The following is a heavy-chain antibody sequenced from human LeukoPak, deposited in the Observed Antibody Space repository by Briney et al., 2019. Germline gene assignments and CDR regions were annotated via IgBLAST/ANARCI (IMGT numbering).Heavy chain of an antibody. Sequence: GGSLRLSCAASGFTFSSYAMMWVRQSAEKGLEWVSSITGSGDGTYYADSVRGRFTISRDNSKNTLYLQMNSLRAEDTAVYFCVKGFVHPTYYFEYWGQGTLVTVST. V-gene: IGHV3-23*01. D-gene: IGHD3-10*01. CDR3: VKGFVHPTYYFEY. CDR2: ITGSGDGT. CDR1: GFTFSSYA. J-gene: IGHJ4*02.